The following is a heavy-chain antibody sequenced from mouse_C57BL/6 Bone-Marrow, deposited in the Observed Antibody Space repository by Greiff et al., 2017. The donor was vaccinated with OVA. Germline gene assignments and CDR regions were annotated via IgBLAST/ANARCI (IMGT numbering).Heavy chain of an antibody. CDR1: GFSINSDCY. V-gene: IGHV3-3*01. J-gene: IGHJ4*01. Sequence: EVQLQQSGPSLVRPSQTLSLTCTVTGFSINSDCYWIWIRQFPGNKLEYIGYTFYSGITYYNPSLESRTYITRDSSKNQFSLKLSSVTTEDTAAYYCARDSYDYAMDYWGQGTSVTVSS. D-gene: IGHD1-1*01. CDR3: ARDSYDYAMDY. CDR2: TFYSGIT.